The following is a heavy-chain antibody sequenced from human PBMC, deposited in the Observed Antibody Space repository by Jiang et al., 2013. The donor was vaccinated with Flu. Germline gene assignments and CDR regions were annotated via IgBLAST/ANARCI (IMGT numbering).Heavy chain of an antibody. V-gene: IGHV1-69*01. CDR1: GGTFGNDS. Sequence: GAEVKKPGSSVKVSCKASGGTFGNDSVTWLRQAPGQGLEWMGGIIPLLGRPFLTQKFQDRVTMTADESTSTVHMEVRSLTPGDTAVYYCARDEAYYSSGIYYGGWFGPWGQGTLVTVSS. J-gene: IGHJ5*02. CDR3: ARDEAYYSSGIYYGGWFGP. D-gene: IGHD3-10*01. CDR2: IIPLLGRP.